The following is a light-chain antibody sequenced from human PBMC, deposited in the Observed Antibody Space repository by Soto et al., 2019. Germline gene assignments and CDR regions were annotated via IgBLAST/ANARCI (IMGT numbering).Light chain of an antibody. CDR3: QHYGSSFT. CDR1: QGVNSTY. V-gene: IGKV3-20*01. CDR2: AAS. J-gene: IGKJ3*01. Sequence: IVLTQSPVTLSLSPGERATLSCRASQGVNSTYVAWYQQTPGQAPRLLIYAASIRATGIPDRFSGSGSGTDFILTISRLEPEYFVVYYCQHYGSSFTFGPGTKVDIQ.